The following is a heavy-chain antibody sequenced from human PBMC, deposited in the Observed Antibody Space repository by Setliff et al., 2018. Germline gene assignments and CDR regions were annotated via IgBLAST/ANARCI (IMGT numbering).Heavy chain of an antibody. CDR2: IYPDDSDT. Sequence: GESLKISCKASGYNFLDYWIGWVRQMPGKGLEWMGIIYPDDSDTRYSPSVQGPFTISADKSISTAYLQWSSLKASDTALYYCARRRRFDSGGPRSPWYFDLWGRGTLVTVSS. V-gene: IGHV5-51*01. CDR3: ARRRRFDSGGPRSPWYFDL. J-gene: IGHJ2*01. D-gene: IGHD3-22*01. CDR1: GYNFLDYW.